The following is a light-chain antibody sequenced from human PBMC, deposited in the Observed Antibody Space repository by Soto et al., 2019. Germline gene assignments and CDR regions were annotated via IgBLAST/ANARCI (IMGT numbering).Light chain of an antibody. J-gene: IGKJ5*01. CDR3: QQYYNYPVT. Sequence: AIRMTQSPSSLSASTGDRVTITCRASQGISSYLAWYQQKPGKAPKLLIYAASTLQSGVPSRFSGSGSGTDFTLTISCLQSEDFATYYCQQYYNYPVTFGQGTRLEI. CDR1: QGISSY. CDR2: AAS. V-gene: IGKV1-8*01.